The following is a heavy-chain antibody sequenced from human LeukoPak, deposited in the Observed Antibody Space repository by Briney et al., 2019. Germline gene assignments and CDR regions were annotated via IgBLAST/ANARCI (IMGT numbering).Heavy chain of an antibody. J-gene: IGHJ4*02. Sequence: GSPRLSFAAPGFPFNNGRIGLVRQAPGQGPELGGRIKIKSGGRTTDYAAPVKGRFTISRDDSRNTLYLQMNSLKTEDTAVYYCTTLYGSSTSCSGWWGQGTLVTVSS. CDR1: GFPFNNGR. CDR2: IKIKSGGRTT. CDR3: TTLYGSSTSCSGW. D-gene: IGHD2-2*01. V-gene: IGHV3-15*01.